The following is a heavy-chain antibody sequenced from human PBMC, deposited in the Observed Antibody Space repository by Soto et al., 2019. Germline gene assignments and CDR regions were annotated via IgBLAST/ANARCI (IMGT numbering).Heavy chain of an antibody. D-gene: IGHD2-2*02. Sequence: GGALRLSCVGSGFTFSTYSINWVRQAPGKGLEWVSSISSRSGIYYADSVKGRFTISRDNAKNSVSLQMNSLRAEDTAVYYCAREYTAWPLAYGLDVWGQGTTVTVSS. CDR2: ISSRSGI. J-gene: IGHJ6*02. V-gene: IGHV3-21*01. CDR1: GFTFSTYS. CDR3: AREYTAWPLAYGLDV.